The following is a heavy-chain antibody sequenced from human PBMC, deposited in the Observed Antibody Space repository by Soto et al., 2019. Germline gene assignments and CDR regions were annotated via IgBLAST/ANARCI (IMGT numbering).Heavy chain of an antibody. J-gene: IGHJ5*02. CDR2: INHSGST. Sequence: SETLSLTCAVYGGSFSGYYWSWIRQPPGKGLEWIGEINHSGSTNYNPSLKSRVTISVDTSKNQFSLKLSSVTAADTAVYYCARMGPSSSWYTALNWFDPWGQGTLVTVSS. CDR3: ARMGPSSSWYTALNWFDP. V-gene: IGHV4-34*01. D-gene: IGHD6-13*01. CDR1: GGSFSGYY.